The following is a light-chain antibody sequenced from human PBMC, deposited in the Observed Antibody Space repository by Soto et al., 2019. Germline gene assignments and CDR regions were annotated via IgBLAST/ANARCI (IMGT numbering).Light chain of an antibody. CDR3: AAWDDSLNGLV. Sequence: QSALTQPPSASGTPGQRVTISCSGSSSNIGRNTVDWYQHLPGTAPKLLIYSNDQRPSGVPDRFSGSKSGTSASLAISGPQSEDEADYHCAAWDDSLNGLVFGTGTKVTVL. V-gene: IGLV1-44*01. CDR1: SSNIGRNT. J-gene: IGLJ1*01. CDR2: SND.